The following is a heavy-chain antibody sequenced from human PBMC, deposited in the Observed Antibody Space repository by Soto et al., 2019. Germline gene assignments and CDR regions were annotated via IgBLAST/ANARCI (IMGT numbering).Heavy chain of an antibody. CDR3: ARDGGRPRSFDI. Sequence: SQTLSLTCVISGDSVSSNSAGWNWIRQSPSRGLEWLGRTYYRSKWYNDYAVSVKSRMTINPDTSKNQFSLQFNSVTPEDTAVYYCARDGGRPRSFDIWGQGTMVTVSS. CDR1: GDSVSSNSAG. CDR2: TYYRSKWYN. V-gene: IGHV6-1*01. J-gene: IGHJ3*02. D-gene: IGHD3-16*01.